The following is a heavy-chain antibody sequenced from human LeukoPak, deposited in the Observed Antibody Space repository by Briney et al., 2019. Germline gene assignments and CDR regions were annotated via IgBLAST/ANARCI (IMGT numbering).Heavy chain of an antibody. Sequence: SGPTLVNPTQTLTLTCTFSGFSLSTSGVGVGWIRQPPGKALEWLALIYWDGEKRHSPSLKSRLTITKDTSKNQVVLTVTNMDPVDTATYYCAHSHGYGSSWSGFDSWGQGTLVTVSS. J-gene: IGHJ4*02. CDR2: IYWDGEK. CDR1: GFSLSTSGVG. V-gene: IGHV2-5*02. D-gene: IGHD6-13*01. CDR3: AHSHGYGSSWSGFDS.